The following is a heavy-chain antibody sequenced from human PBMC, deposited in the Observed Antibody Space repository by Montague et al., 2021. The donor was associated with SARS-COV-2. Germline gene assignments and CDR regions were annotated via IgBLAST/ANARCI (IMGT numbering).Heavy chain of an antibody. V-gene: IGHV3-21*01. Sequence: SRRLSWSASGFTFSTYTMNWVRQAPGKGLEWVSSISRDSNWIYYADSLRGRFTISRDNAKDSLYLQLNSLTAEDTAVYYCARSGNFGTFLYRTPDYWGQGTLVTVSS. CDR1: GFTFSTYT. CDR3: ARSGNFGTFLYRTPDY. D-gene: IGHD1-1*01. CDR2: ISRDSNWI. J-gene: IGHJ4*02.